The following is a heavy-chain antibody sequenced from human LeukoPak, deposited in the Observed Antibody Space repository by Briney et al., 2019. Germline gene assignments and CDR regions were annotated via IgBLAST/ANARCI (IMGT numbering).Heavy chain of an antibody. J-gene: IGHJ4*02. CDR2: ISGSGGST. CDR1: GFTFSSYA. CDR3: AKEGDILTGYAGFDY. D-gene: IGHD3-9*01. Sequence: GGSLRLSCAASGFTFSSYAMSWVRQAPGKGLEWVSAISGSGGSTYYADSVKGRFTISRDNSKNTLYLQMNSPRAEDTAVYYCAKEGDILTGYAGFDYRGQGTLVTVSS. V-gene: IGHV3-23*01.